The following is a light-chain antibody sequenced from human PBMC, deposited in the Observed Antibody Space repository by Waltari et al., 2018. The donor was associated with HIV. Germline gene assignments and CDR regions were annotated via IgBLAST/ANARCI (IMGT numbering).Light chain of an antibody. CDR3: ATSADRPSGPVV. CDR2: WNK. CDR1: SSN. V-gene: IGLV1-47*01. Sequence: QSVLTQPPSASGTPGQRVTISCSGSSSNVHCYQKLPGTAPKLLIFWNKQRAAGVPDRFTGSKSGASTSLVFSCLRSGDEADYYCATSADRPSGPVVFGGETKVTVL. J-gene: IGLJ2*01.